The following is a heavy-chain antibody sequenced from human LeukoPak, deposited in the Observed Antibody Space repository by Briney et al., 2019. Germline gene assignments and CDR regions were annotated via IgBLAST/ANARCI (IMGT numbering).Heavy chain of an antibody. CDR1: GGSFSGYY. CDR3: ARGNRVNYYDSSGYYYVFDY. D-gene: IGHD3-22*01. Sequence: PSETLSLTCAVYGGSFSGYYWSWIRQPPGKGLEWIGEINHSGSTNYNPSLKSRVTISVDTSKNQFSLKLSSVTAADTAVYYCARGNRVNYYDSSGYYYVFDYWGKGTLVTVSS. V-gene: IGHV4-34*01. CDR2: INHSGST. J-gene: IGHJ4*02.